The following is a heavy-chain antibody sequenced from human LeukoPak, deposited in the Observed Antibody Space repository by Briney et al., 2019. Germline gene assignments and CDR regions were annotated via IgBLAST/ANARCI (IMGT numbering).Heavy chain of an antibody. D-gene: IGHD2-21*02. V-gene: IGHV4-61*02. Sequence: SQTLSLTCTVSGDSISSGSYYWSWIRQPAGKGLEWIGRIYTSGSTNYNPSLKSRVTISVDTSKNQFSLKLSSVTAADTAVYYCARGTYCGGDCYFDYWGQGTLVTVSS. CDR3: ARGTYCGGDCYFDY. CDR1: GDSISSGSYY. J-gene: IGHJ4*02. CDR2: IYTSGST.